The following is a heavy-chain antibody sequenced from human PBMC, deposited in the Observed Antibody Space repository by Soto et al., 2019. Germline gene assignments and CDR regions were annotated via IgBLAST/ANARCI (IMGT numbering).Heavy chain of an antibody. V-gene: IGHV3-48*02. CDR2: ITSTSDNT. D-gene: IGHD2-21*02. CDR1: GFSFSDYS. CDR3: VRLPKGSLVTA. J-gene: IGHJ4*02. Sequence: EVQLVESGGGLEFPGGSLRLSCVASGFSFSDYSMNWDRQAPGKGLEWVSYITSTSDNTQYADFVKGRFTVSRDKAKNSLFVQMDSLRDEDRAIYYCVRLPKGSLVTAWGQGTLVTLSS.